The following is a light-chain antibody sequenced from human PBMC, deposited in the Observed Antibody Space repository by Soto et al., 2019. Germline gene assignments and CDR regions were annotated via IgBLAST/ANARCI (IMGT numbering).Light chain of an antibody. J-gene: IGKJ5*01. Sequence: DILLTQSPCPLPLSAGERATLSCRASQSVTNNYLAWYQQKPGHAPRLLIDGASSRATGVPERFSGTGSGTDFTLTISRLEHEDFALFYCQQYGNSPITFGQGTRLEIK. CDR2: GAS. V-gene: IGKV3-20*01. CDR1: QSVTNNY. CDR3: QQYGNSPIT.